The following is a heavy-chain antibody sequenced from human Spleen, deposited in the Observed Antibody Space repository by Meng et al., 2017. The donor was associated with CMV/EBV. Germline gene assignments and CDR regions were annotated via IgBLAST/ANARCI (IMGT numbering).Heavy chain of an antibody. D-gene: IGHD4-23*01. CDR2: IIPVLGIS. V-gene: IGHV1-69*10. CDR3: ARGPTVETPHYLDY. CDR1: GDTFNNYA. J-gene: IGHJ4*02. Sequence: SVQVSCKASGDTFNNYAITWVRQAPGQGLEWMGGIIPVLGISNSAQKFRGRVSMTGDKSTTTAYMELSSLTSEDTAVYFCARGPTVETPHYLDYWGQGTLVTVSS.